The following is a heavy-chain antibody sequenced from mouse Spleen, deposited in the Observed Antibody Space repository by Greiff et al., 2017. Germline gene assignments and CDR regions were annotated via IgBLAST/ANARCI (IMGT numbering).Heavy chain of an antibody. CDR1: GFTFSSYA. D-gene: IGHD2-4*01. V-gene: IGHV5-6-2*01. Sequence: EVMLVESGGGLEKPGGSLKLSCAASGFTFSSYAMSWVRQTPEKRLEWVAAINSNGGSTYYPDTVKDRFTISRDNAKNTLYLQMSSLRSEDTALYYCARQYDYDGGAWFAYWGQGTLVTVSA. CDR2: INSNGGST. CDR3: ARQYDYDGGAWFAY. J-gene: IGHJ3*01.